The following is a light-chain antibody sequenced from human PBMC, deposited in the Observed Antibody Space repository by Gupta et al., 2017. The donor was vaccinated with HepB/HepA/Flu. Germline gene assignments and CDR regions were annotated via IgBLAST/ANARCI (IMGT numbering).Light chain of an antibody. Sequence: EIVMTQSPATLSVSPGERATLSCRASQGVSSNLAWYQQKPGQAPRLLIYGASTRATGIPARFSGSGSGTEFTLTISSLQSEDFAVYYCQQYDKWNTFGQGTKLEIK. CDR3: QQYDKWNT. J-gene: IGKJ2*01. CDR1: QGVSSN. V-gene: IGKV3-15*01. CDR2: GAS.